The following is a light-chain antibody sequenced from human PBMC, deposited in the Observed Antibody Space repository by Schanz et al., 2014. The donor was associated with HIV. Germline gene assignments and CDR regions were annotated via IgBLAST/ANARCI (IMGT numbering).Light chain of an antibody. J-gene: IGKJ4*01. V-gene: IGKV3-20*01. CDR2: ATS. CDR3: QQYGGSPLT. Sequence: EIVLTQSPGTLSLSPGERATLSCRASQSVSSSYLAWYQQKRDQPPRLVIYATSTRAAGIPDRFSGSGSGTDFTLTISRLEPEDFAVYYCQQYGGSPLTFGGGTKVEIK. CDR1: QSVSSSY.